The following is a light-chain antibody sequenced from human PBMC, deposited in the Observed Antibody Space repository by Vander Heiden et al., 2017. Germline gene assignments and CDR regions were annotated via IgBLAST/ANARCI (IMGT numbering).Light chain of an antibody. CDR3: QQSYSTPLT. V-gene: IGKV1-39*01. CDR1: QSNSSY. Sequence: DIQMTQSPSSLSASVGDRVTITCRASQSNSSYLNWYQQKPVKAPKLLIYAASSLQSGVPSRFSGSGSGTDFTLTISSLQPEDFATYDCQQSYSTPLTFGGGTKVEIK. J-gene: IGKJ4*01. CDR2: AAS.